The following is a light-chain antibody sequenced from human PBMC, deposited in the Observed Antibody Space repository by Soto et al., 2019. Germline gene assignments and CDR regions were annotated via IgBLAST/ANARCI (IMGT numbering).Light chain of an antibody. Sequence: QSVLTQPPSASATPGQRVTISCSGSSSNIGTNYVYWYQHLPGTAPKLLIYSNNQRPSGVPDRFSGSKSGTSASLAISGLQSEDEADYYCSSYTTSSALQVFGTGTKLTVL. J-gene: IGLJ1*01. CDR2: SNN. V-gene: IGLV1-47*02. CDR3: SSYTTSSALQV. CDR1: SSNIGTNY.